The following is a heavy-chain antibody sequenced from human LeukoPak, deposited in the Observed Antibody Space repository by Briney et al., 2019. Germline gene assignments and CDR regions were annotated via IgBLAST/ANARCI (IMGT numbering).Heavy chain of an antibody. J-gene: IGHJ4*02. V-gene: IGHV3-23*01. CDR3: AKVSMITFGGVIVTRPYYFDY. D-gene: IGHD3-16*02. CDR2: ISGSGGST. CDR1: GFTFSSYA. Sequence: GGSLRLSCAASGFTFSSYAMTWVRQAPGKGLEWVSVISGSGGSTYYADSVKGRFTISRDNSKNTLYLQMNSLRAEDTAVYYCAKVSMITFGGVIVTRPYYFDYWGQGTLVTVSS.